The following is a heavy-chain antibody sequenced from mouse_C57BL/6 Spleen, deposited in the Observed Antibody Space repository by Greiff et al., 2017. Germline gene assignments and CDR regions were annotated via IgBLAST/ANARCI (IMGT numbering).Heavy chain of an antibody. J-gene: IGHJ2*01. Sequence: QVQLQQSGAELVKPGASVKISCKASGYAFSSYWMNWVKQRPGKGLEWIGQIYPGDGDTNYNGKFKGKATLTADKSSSTAYMQLSSLTSEDSAVYFCAREGDPGVHFDYWGQGTTLTVSS. CDR2: IYPGDGDT. CDR3: AREGDPGVHFDY. CDR1: GYAFSSYW. V-gene: IGHV1-80*01.